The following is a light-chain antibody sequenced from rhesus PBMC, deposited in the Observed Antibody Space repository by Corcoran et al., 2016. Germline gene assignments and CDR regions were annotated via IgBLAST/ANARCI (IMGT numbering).Light chain of an antibody. Sequence: DIQMTQSPSSLSASVGDRVTIACRASQDISNWLAWYPQKAGKAPQRLIYRASNLETGVPSRFSGSGSGTDFILTISSLQPEDIATYYCQQHDNSPFTFGPGTKLDI. V-gene: IGKV1-69*01. CDR3: QQHDNSPFT. CDR2: RAS. J-gene: IGKJ3*01. CDR1: QDISNW.